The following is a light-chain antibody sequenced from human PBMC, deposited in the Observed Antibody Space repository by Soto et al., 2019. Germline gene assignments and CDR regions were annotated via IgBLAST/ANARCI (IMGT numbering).Light chain of an antibody. Sequence: IQMTQSPSSLSASVGDRVTITCRASQSISTYLNWYQQKAGLAPKLLIYAASSLQSGVPSRFSGSGSGTDFTLTISSLQPEDFATYYCQQTYSTPPTFGQGTKVDIK. V-gene: IGKV1-39*01. J-gene: IGKJ1*01. CDR2: AAS. CDR1: QSISTY. CDR3: QQTYSTPPT.